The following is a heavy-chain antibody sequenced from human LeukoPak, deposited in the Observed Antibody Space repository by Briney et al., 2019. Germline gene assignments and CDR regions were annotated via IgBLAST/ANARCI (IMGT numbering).Heavy chain of an antibody. Sequence: SETLSLTCAVYGGSFSGYYWSWIRQPPGKGLEWIGEINHSGSTNYNPSLKSRVTISVETSKNQFSLKLSSVSAADTAVYYCASSGSYGSGPTMLRRYYYGMDVWGQGTTVTVSS. CDR2: INHSGST. D-gene: IGHD3-10*01. J-gene: IGHJ6*02. CDR1: GGSFSGYY. CDR3: ASSGSYGSGPTMLRRYYYGMDV. V-gene: IGHV4-34*01.